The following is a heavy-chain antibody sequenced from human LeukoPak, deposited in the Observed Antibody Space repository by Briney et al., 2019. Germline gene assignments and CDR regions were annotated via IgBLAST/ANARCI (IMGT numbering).Heavy chain of an antibody. D-gene: IGHD3-10*01. J-gene: IGHJ5*02. V-gene: IGHV3-11*04. CDR1: GFTFSDYY. CDR2: ISSGGRTI. CDR3: ARTKSNGGIRP. Sequence: PGGSLRLSCAASGFTFSDYYMSWIRQAPGKGLEWVSYISSGGRTIYYADSVKGRFTMSRDNAKNSLYLQMNSLRAEDTAVYYCARTKSNGGIRPWGQGTLVTVSS.